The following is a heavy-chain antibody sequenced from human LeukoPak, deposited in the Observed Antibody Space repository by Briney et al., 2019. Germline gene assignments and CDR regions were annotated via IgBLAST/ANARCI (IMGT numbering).Heavy chain of an antibody. CDR3: AKGYYDSSGRYCFDY. Sequence: PGGSLRLSCAASGFTFSTYAMTWVRQAPGKGLEWVSVISGSGGSTYYADSVKGRFTISRDNSKNTLYLQMNSLRAEDTALYYCAKGYYDSSGRYCFDYWGQGTLVTVSS. CDR2: ISGSGGST. J-gene: IGHJ4*02. D-gene: IGHD3-22*01. CDR1: GFTFSTYA. V-gene: IGHV3-23*01.